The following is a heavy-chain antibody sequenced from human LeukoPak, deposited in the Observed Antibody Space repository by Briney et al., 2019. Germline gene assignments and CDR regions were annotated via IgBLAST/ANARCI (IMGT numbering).Heavy chain of an antibody. D-gene: IGHD1-26*01. Sequence: ASVKVSCKASGYTFNTYGITWVRQAPGQGLEWMGWISPYNGNTNYAQKFQGRVTLTTDTSTSTVYMELSSLRSEDTAVYYCARAIVGATRRYYFDYWGQGTLVTVSS. J-gene: IGHJ4*02. CDR1: GYTFNTYG. V-gene: IGHV1-18*01. CDR3: ARAIVGATRRYYFDY. CDR2: ISPYNGNT.